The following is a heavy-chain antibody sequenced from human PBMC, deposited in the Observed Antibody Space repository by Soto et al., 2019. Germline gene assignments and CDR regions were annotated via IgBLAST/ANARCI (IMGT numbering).Heavy chain of an antibody. Sequence: ASVKVSCKASGYTFTRYVMHWLRQAPGQRLEWMGWIDAGNGNTVYLQKFQGRVTITRDTSANTAYMELSSLRSEDTAVYYCSRGDDILVVPAAQYDWFDPWGQGTLVTVSS. CDR3: SRGDDILVVPAAQYDWFDP. D-gene: IGHD2-2*01. CDR2: IDAGNGNT. CDR1: GYTFTRYV. V-gene: IGHV1-3*01. J-gene: IGHJ5*02.